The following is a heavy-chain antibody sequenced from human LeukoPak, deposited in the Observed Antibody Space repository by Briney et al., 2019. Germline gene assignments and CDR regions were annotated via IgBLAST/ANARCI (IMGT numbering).Heavy chain of an antibody. J-gene: IGHJ1*01. Sequence: ASLKVSCKASGYSFTAYYMHWVRQAPGQGLEWMGWINPNSGGTNYAQKFQGRVTMTRDTSITTAYMELSSLRSEDTAVYYCARDSATIAVAGRGYFQHWGQGTLVTVSS. CDR2: INPNSGGT. CDR1: GYSFTAYY. CDR3: ARDSATIAVAGRGYFQH. D-gene: IGHD6-19*01. V-gene: IGHV1-2*02.